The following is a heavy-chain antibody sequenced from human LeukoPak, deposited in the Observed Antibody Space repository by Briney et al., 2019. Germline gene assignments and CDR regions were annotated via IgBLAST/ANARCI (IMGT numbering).Heavy chain of an antibody. CDR2: IYTSGST. J-gene: IGHJ4*02. Sequence: SETLSLTCTVSGGSISNYYWSWIRQPAGKGLEWIGRIYTSGSTSYNPSLKSRVTISVDTSKNQFSLKLSSVTAADTAVYYCARVPSGDPYYFDYWGQGTLVTVSS. D-gene: IGHD4-17*01. CDR3: ARVPSGDPYYFDY. V-gene: IGHV4-4*07. CDR1: GGSISNYY.